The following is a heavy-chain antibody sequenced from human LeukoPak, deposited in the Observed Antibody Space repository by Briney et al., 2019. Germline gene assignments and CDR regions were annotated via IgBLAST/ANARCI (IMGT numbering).Heavy chain of an antibody. CDR1: GFRTSSCA. D-gene: IGHD6-6*01. CDR2: ISGSGGST. CDR3: AKDLEQLVRGYFDY. V-gene: IGHV3-23*01. Sequence: GGSLTLCCLASGFRTSSCAMSWIRQASAKGLERVSPISGSGGSTYYADSVKGRFTLSRDNSKNTLYLQMNSLRAEDTAVYYCAKDLEQLVRGYFDYWGQGTLVIVSS. J-gene: IGHJ4*02.